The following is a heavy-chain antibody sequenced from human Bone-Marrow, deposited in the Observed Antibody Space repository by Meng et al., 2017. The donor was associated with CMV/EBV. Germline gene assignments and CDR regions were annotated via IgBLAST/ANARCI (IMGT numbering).Heavy chain of an antibody. CDR3: ARDPSRSGSYGEYFQY. J-gene: IGHJ1*01. CDR2: ISYDGSNK. V-gene: IGHV3-30*03. Sequence: VGSPRLSCQASGFTFSSYSMNRFRQAPGKGLEWVAVISYDGSNKYYADSVKGRFTITSDNSKNTLHLQMHSIRAEDTAVYYCARDPSRSGSYGEYFQYWGQGTLVTVSS. CDR1: GFTFSSYS. D-gene: IGHD1-26*01.